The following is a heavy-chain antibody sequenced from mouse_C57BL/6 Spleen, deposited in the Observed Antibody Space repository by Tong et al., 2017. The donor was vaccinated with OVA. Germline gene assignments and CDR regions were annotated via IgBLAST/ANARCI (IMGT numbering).Heavy chain of an antibody. Sequence: EVQLQESGGGLVKPGGSLKLSCAASGFTFSSYAMSWVRQTPEKRLEWVATISDGGSYTYYPDNVKGRFTISRDNAKNNLYLQMSHLKSEDTAMYYCARERGLRTYFDYWGQGTTLTVSS. CDR1: GFTFSSYA. CDR3: ARERGLRTYFDY. V-gene: IGHV5-4*01. J-gene: IGHJ2*01. CDR2: ISDGGSYT. D-gene: IGHD2-4*01.